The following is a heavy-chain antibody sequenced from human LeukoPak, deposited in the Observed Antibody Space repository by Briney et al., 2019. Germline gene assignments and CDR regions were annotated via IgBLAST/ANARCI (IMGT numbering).Heavy chain of an antibody. CDR1: GGSISSYY. V-gene: IGHV4-59*12. J-gene: IGHJ4*02. CDR3: ARVRFLEWLLYERYYFDY. D-gene: IGHD3-3*01. Sequence: SETLSLTCTVSGGSISSYYWSWIRQPPGKGLEWIGYIYYSGSTNYNPSLKSRVTISADTSKNQFSLKLSSVTAADTAVYYCARVRFLEWLLYERYYFDYWGQGTLVTVSS. CDR2: IYYSGST.